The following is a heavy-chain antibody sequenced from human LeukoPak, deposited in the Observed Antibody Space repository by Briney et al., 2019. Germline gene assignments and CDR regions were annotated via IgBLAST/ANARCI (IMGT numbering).Heavy chain of an antibody. CDR2: MNPKSGNT. CDR3: ARPYCSSASCSRWFDP. CDR1: GYTFTAYD. J-gene: IGHJ5*02. Sequence: ASVKVSCKASGYTFTAYDINWVRQATGQGLEWMEWMNPKSGNTGYAQKFQARVTFTMNASITTAYMEMNSLTSEDTAIYYCARPYCSSASCSRWFDPWGQGTLVTVSS. D-gene: IGHD2-2*01. V-gene: IGHV1-8*03.